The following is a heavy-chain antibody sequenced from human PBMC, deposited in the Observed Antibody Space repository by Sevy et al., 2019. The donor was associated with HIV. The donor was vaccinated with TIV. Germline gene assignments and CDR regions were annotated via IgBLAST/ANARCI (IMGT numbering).Heavy chain of an antibody. CDR2: ISSSSTYI. J-gene: IGHJ4*02. D-gene: IGHD3-22*01. CDR1: GFTFSSYS. V-gene: IGHV3-21*01. Sequence: GGSLRLSCAASGFTFSSYSMHWVRQAPGKGLEWVSSISSSSTYIYYADSVKGRLTISRDNAKNSLYLQMNSLRAEDTAVYYRARGPDYYDRSGYYYQWGQGTLVTVSS. CDR3: ARGPDYYDRSGYYYQ.